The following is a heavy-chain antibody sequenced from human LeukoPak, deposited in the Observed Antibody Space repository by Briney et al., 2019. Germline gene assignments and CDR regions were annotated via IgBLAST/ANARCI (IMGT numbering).Heavy chain of an antibody. J-gene: IGHJ2*01. Sequence: SETLSLTCTVSGGSTSSYYWSWIRQPPGKGLEWIGYIYYSGSTNYNPSLKSRVTISVDTSKNQFSLKLSSVTAADTAVYYCARPGGPNNWYFDLWGRGTLVTVSS. CDR1: GGSTSSYY. V-gene: IGHV4-59*08. D-gene: IGHD4/OR15-4a*01. CDR3: ARPGGPNNWYFDL. CDR2: IYYSGST.